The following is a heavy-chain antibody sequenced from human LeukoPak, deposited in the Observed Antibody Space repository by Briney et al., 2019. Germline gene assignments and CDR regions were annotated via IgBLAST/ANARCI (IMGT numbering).Heavy chain of an antibody. CDR3: EGDGRLVVRYYYYYGMDV. CDR2: ISAYNGNT. D-gene: IGHD2-21*01. V-gene: IGHV1-18*01. Sequence: ASVKVSCKASGYTFTSYGSSWVRQAPGQGLERMGWISAYNGNTNYAQKLQGRVTMTTDTSTSTAYMELRSLRSDDKAVYYCEGDGRLVVRYYYYYGMDVWGQGTTVTVSS. CDR1: GYTFTSYG. J-gene: IGHJ6*02.